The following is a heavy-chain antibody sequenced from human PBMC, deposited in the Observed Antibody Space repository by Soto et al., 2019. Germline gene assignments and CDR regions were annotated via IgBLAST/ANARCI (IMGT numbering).Heavy chain of an antibody. J-gene: IGHJ4*02. CDR3: AREARDGYNDFDY. CDR1: GFTFSSFE. D-gene: IGHD5-12*01. Sequence: EVQLVESGGGLVQPGGSLRLSCAASGFTFSSFEMNWVRQGPGKGLEWVSYISGGGGTVYYADSVKGRFTISRDTAKNSLYLQMNSLRAEDTAVYYCAREARDGYNDFDYWGQGTLVTVSS. V-gene: IGHV3-48*03. CDR2: ISGGGGTV.